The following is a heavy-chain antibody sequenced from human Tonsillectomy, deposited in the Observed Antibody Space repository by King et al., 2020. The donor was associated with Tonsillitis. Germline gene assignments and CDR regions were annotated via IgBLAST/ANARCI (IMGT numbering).Heavy chain of an antibody. V-gene: IGHV3-11*05. D-gene: IGHD6-6*01. CDR2: ISSSSSYT. J-gene: IGHJ3*02. Sequence: HVQLVESGGGLVKPGGSLRLSCEASGFTFSDYYMSWIRQAPGKGLEWGSYISSSSSYTNYADSVKGRFTISRDNAENSLYLQMNSLRAEDTAVYYCATTYGSSSRAFDIWGQGTMVTVSS. CDR3: ATTYGSSSRAFDI. CDR1: GFTFSDYY.